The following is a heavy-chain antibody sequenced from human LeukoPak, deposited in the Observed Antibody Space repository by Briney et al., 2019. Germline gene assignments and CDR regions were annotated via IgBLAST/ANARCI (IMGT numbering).Heavy chain of an antibody. CDR2: IHTSGST. V-gene: IGHV4-61*05. CDR3: ARAPALNWLTGRYFDY. D-gene: IGHD2-2*01. Sequence: SETLSLTCTVSGASISSTSYCWGWIRQPAGKGLEWIGHIHTSGSTNYNPSLKSRVTISVDKSKNQFSLKLSSVTAADTAVYYCARAPALNWLTGRYFDYWGQGTLVTVSS. CDR1: GASISSTSYC. J-gene: IGHJ4*02.